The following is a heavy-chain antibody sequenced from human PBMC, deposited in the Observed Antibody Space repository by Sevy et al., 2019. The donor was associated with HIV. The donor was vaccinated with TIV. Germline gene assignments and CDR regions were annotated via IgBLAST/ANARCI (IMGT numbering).Heavy chain of an antibody. CDR1: GFTFRSYG. CDR2: ISFDGRNT. CDR3: AKDILGDNSPWFFFDF. J-gene: IGHJ4*02. V-gene: IGHV3-30*18. D-gene: IGHD3-9*01. Sequence: LSLTCAGSGFTFRSYGIHWVRQSPGKGLEWVAFISFDGRNTYSADSVKGRFTVSRDNSNNAVYLQMNNLRTEDTAMYYCAKDILGDNSPWFFFDFWGQRTQVTVSS.